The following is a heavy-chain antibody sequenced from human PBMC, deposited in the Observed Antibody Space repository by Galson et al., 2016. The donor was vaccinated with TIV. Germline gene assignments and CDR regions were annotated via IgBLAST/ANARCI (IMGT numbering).Heavy chain of an antibody. Sequence: SLRLSCAASGFTFSGYRMDWVRQAPGKGLEWVAVISYDGSNKYLGDSVKGRFTISRDNSKNTVSLLMNSLRAEDTAVYYCAKDPRIYGDYLLAYFDYWGQGTLVSVSS. J-gene: IGHJ4*02. CDR2: ISYDGSNK. CDR1: GFTFSGYR. CDR3: AKDPRIYGDYLLAYFDY. V-gene: IGHV3-30*18. D-gene: IGHD4-17*01.